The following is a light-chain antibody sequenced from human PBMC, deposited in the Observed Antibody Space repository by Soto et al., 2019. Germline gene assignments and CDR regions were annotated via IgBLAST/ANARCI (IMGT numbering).Light chain of an antibody. CDR2: ENN. Sequence: QLPSVSAAPGQKVTISCSGSSSNIGNNYVSWYQQLPGTAPKLLIYENNKRPSGIPDRFSGSKSGTSATLGITGLQTGDEADYYCGTWDSSLSAGVFGGGTKLTVL. J-gene: IGLJ2*01. CDR1: SSNIGNNY. V-gene: IGLV1-51*02. CDR3: GTWDSSLSAGV.